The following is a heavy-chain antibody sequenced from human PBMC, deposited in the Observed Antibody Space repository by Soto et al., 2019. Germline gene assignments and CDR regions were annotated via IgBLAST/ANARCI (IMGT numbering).Heavy chain of an antibody. V-gene: IGHV1-8*01. CDR1: GYTFTSYD. Sequence: ASVKVSCKASGYTFTSYDINWVRQATGQGLEWMGWMNPNSGNTGYAQKFQGRVTMTRNTSISTAYMELSSLRSEDTAVYYCARGAYSGSYYGFGLYYYYYGMDVWGQGTTVTVSS. CDR2: MNPNSGNT. D-gene: IGHD1-26*01. J-gene: IGHJ6*02. CDR3: ARGAYSGSYYGFGLYYYYYGMDV.